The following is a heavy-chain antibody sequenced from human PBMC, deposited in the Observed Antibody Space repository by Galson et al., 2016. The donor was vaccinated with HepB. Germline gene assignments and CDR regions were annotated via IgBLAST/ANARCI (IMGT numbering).Heavy chain of an antibody. V-gene: IGHV3-21*01. CDR2: ISSSSSYI. J-gene: IGHJ6*02. CDR3: ARERILRTYGMDV. D-gene: IGHD2-15*01. Sequence: SLRLSCAASGFTFSSYSMTWVRQAPGKGLEWVSSISSSSSYIYYADSVKGRFTVSRDNAKNSLYLQINSMRAEDTAVYYWARERILRTYGMDVWGQGTTVTVSS. CDR1: GFTFSSYS.